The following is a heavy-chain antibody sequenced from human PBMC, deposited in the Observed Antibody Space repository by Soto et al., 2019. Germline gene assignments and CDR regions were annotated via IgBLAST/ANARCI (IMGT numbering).Heavy chain of an antibody. CDR2: IYPGDSDT. J-gene: IGHJ6*02. Sequence: GESLKISCKGSGYSFTSYWIGWVRQMPGKGLEWMGIIYPGDSDTRYSPSFQGQVTISADKSISTAYLQWSSLKASDTAMYYCARLNSSAGTKYYYYYGMDVWGQGTTVTVSS. CDR1: GYSFTSYW. CDR3: ARLNSSAGTKYYYYYGMDV. V-gene: IGHV5-51*01. D-gene: IGHD1-7*01.